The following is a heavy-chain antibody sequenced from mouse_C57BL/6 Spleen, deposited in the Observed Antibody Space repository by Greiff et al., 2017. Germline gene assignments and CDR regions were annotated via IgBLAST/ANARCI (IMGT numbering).Heavy chain of an antibody. CDR1: GYTFTDYN. J-gene: IGHJ1*03. D-gene: IGHD2-1*01. CDR2: INPNNGGT. CDR3: ARIYGTYPEYFDV. V-gene: IGHV1-18*01. Sequence: DVQLQESGPELVKPGASVKIPCKASGYTFTDYNMDWVKQSHGKSLEWIGDINPNNGGTIYNQKFKGKATLTVDKSSSTAYMELRSLTSEDTAVYYCARIYGTYPEYFDVWGTGTTVTVSS.